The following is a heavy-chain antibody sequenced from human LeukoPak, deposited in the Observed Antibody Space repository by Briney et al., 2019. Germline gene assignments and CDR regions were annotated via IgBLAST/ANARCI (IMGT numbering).Heavy chain of an antibody. CDR2: VFHSGTT. J-gene: IGHJ3*02. CDR1: GGSIRSFF. V-gene: IGHV4-59*08. Sequence: SETLSLTCSVSGGSIRSFFWTWIRQPPGKGLEWIGFVFHSGTTNYNPSLKSRVTMSVDTSNNDFSLRLSSVTAADTAVYYCARSLNDAFDIWGQGTMVIVSS. CDR3: ARSLNDAFDI.